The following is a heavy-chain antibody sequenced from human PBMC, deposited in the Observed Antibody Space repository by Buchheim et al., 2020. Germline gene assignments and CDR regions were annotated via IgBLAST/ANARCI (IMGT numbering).Heavy chain of an antibody. J-gene: IGHJ6*02. CDR2: MNPNSGNT. CDR3: ARGMGDYGEEHYYYYGMDV. D-gene: IGHD4-17*01. CDR1: GYTFTSYD. Sequence: QVQLVQSGAEVKKPGASVKVSCKASGYTFTSYDINWVRQATGQGLEWMGWMNPNSGNTGYAQKFQGRVTMTRHTYISTAYMELSSLRSEDTAVYYCARGMGDYGEEHYYYYGMDVWGQGTT. V-gene: IGHV1-8*01.